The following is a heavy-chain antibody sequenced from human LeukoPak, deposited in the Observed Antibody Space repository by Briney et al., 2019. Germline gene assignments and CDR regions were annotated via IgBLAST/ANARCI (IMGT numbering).Heavy chain of an antibody. CDR2: INHSGST. V-gene: IGHV4-34*01. Sequence: SETLSLTCAVYGGSFSGYYWSWIRQPPGKGLEWIGEINHSGSTNHNPSLKSRVTISVDTSKNQFSLKLSSVTAADTAVYYCARGRGYCSSTSCPDRTYYYYYMDVWGKGTTVTVSS. J-gene: IGHJ6*03. D-gene: IGHD2-2*01. CDR1: GGSFSGYY. CDR3: ARGRGYCSSTSCPDRTYYYYYMDV.